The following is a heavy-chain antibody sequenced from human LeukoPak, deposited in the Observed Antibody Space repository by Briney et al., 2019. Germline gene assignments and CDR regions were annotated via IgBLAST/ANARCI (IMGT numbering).Heavy chain of an antibody. Sequence: SQTLSLTRAISGDSVSSNSSAWNWIRQSPSRGLEWLGRTYYRSKWYNDYAVSVKSRITINPDTSKNQFSLQLNSVTPEDTAVYYCAREGYYGSGSYSPSLEYWGQGTLVTVSS. D-gene: IGHD3-10*01. CDR1: GDSVSSNSSA. J-gene: IGHJ4*02. CDR3: AREGYYGSGSYSPSLEY. V-gene: IGHV6-1*01. CDR2: TYYRSKWYN.